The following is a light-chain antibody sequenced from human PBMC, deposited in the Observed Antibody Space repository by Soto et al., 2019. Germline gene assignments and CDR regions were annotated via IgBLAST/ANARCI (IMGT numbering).Light chain of an antibody. CDR2: GAS. CDR1: QRVTSTY. Sequence: EVVLTQSPGTLSLSPGERATLSCRASQRVTSTYLAWYQQKPGQPPRLLIYGASNRATGIPDRFSGSGSGTDFTLTIRRLEPEDFAVYFCQQYDKSPFTFGPGTKVDIK. V-gene: IGKV3-20*01. J-gene: IGKJ3*01. CDR3: QQYDKSPFT.